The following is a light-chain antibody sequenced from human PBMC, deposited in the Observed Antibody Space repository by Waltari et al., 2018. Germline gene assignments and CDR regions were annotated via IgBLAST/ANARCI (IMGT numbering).Light chain of an antibody. V-gene: IGKV3-20*01. J-gene: IGKJ3*01. CDR1: PSVSSSY. CDR3: QQYYNWPLT. Sequence: EIVLTQSPGTLSLSPGERATLSCRASPSVSSSYLAWYQQKPGQAPRLLIYGASSRATGIPDRFSGSGSGTDFTLTISRLEPEDFAVYFCQQYYNWPLTFGPGTKVDIK. CDR2: GAS.